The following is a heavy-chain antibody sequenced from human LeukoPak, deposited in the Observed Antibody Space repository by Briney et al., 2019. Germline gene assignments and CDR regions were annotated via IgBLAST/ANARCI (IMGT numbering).Heavy chain of an antibody. D-gene: IGHD6-19*01. CDR2: ISWNSGSI. CDR3: AKGSSSGWYYFDY. Sequence: GRSLRLSCAASGFTFDDYAMPWVRQAPGKGLEWVSGISWNSGSIGYADSVKGRFTISRDNAKNSLYLQMNSLRAEDTALYYCAKGSSSGWYYFDYWGQGTLVTVSS. CDR1: GFTFDDYA. J-gene: IGHJ4*02. V-gene: IGHV3-9*01.